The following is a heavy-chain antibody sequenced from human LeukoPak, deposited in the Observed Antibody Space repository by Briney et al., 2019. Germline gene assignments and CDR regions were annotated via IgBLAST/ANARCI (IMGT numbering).Heavy chain of an antibody. Sequence: ASVKVSCKVSGYTLTELSMHWVRQAPGKGLEWMGGFDPEDGETIYAQKFQGRVTITEDTSTDTAYMELSSLRSEDTAVYYCASRFVAKSGSYYTNDYWGQGTLVTVSS. J-gene: IGHJ4*02. CDR1: GYTLTELS. V-gene: IGHV1-24*01. D-gene: IGHD1-26*01. CDR2: FDPEDGET. CDR3: ASRFVAKSGSYYTNDY.